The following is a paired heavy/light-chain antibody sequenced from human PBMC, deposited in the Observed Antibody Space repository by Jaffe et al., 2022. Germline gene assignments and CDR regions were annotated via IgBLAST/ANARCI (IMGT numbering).Light chain of an antibody. J-gene: IGKJ1*01. V-gene: IGKV3-11*01. CDR2: DAS. Sequence: EIVLTQSPATLSLSPGERATLSCRASQSVSSYLAWYQQKPGQAPRLLIYDASNRATGIPARFSGSGSGTDFTLTISSLEPEDFAVYYCQQRSNWPTWTFGQGTKVEIK. CDR1: QSVSSY. CDR3: QQRSNWPTWT.
Heavy chain of an antibody. Sequence: QVQLVESGGGLVKPGGSLRLSCAASGFTFSDYYMSWIRQAPGKGLEWVSYISSSGSTIYYADSVKGRFTISRDNAKNSLYLQMNSLRAEDTAVYYCASRVESHDYGDYDYFDYWGQGTLVTVSS. CDR3: ASRVESHDYGDYDYFDY. CDR2: ISSSGSTI. D-gene: IGHD4-17*01. CDR1: GFTFSDYY. V-gene: IGHV3-11*01. J-gene: IGHJ4*02.